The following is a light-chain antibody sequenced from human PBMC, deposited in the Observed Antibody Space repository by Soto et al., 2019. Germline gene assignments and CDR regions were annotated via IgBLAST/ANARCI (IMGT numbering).Light chain of an antibody. CDR2: DAS. J-gene: IGKJ1*01. CDR1: QSVSSN. V-gene: IGKV3-15*01. CDR3: QHYNDWST. Sequence: EIVMTQSPATLSVSPGERTTLSCRASQSVSSNLAWYQQKPGQAPRLLIYDASTRATGVPPRFSGSGSGTDFTLTIGSLQSEDFAVYYCQHYNDWSTFGQGTKVDIK.